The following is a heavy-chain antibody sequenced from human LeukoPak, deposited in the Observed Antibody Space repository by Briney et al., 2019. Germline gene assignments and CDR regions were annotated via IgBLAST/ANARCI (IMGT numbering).Heavy chain of an antibody. V-gene: IGHV3-11*04. Sequence: GGSLRLSCAASGFTFSDYYMSWIRQAPGKGLEWVSYISSSGSTIYYADSVKGRLTISRDNAKNSLYLQMNSLRAEDTAVYYCASRGYDYVWEGVDYWGQGTLVTVSS. J-gene: IGHJ4*02. CDR3: ASRGYDYVWEGVDY. CDR1: GFTFSDYY. CDR2: ISSSGSTI. D-gene: IGHD3-16*01.